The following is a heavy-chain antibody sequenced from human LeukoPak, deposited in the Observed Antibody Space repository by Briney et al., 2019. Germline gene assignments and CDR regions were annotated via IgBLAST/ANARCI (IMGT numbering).Heavy chain of an antibody. V-gene: IGHV5-51*01. Sequence: GESLKISCKGSGYSFTSYWIGWVRQMPGKGLEWMGIIYPGDSDTRYSPSFQGQVTISADKSISTAYLQWSSLKASDTAMYYCARRTDSSGYQRDDDAFDIWGQGTMVTVSS. CDR3: ARRTDSSGYQRDDDAFDI. D-gene: IGHD3-22*01. CDR1: GYSFTSYW. J-gene: IGHJ3*02. CDR2: IYPGDSDT.